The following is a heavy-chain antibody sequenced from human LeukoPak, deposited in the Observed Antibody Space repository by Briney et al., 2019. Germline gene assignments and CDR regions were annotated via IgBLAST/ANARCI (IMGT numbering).Heavy chain of an antibody. D-gene: IGHD2-21*02. Sequence: PGRSLRLSCAASGFTFSSYAMHWVRQAPGKGLEWVAVISYDGSNKYYADSVKGRFTISRDNSKNTLYLQMNSLRAEDTAVYYCASGEPYCGGDCYSGWFDPWGQGTLVTVSS. J-gene: IGHJ5*02. CDR3: ASGEPYCGGDCYSGWFDP. V-gene: IGHV3-30-3*01. CDR2: ISYDGSNK. CDR1: GFTFSSYA.